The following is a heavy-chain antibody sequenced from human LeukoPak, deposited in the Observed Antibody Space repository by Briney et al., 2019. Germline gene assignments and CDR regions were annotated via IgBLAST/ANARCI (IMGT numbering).Heavy chain of an antibody. Sequence: SEALSLTCTVSGGSINNYYWTWIRQPPGKRLEWIGHIYYSGSTDYNPSLKSRVTLSVDTSKNQFSLKLSSVTAADTAVYYCARGGYYDGSGFSPRHNRFDPWGQGTLVTVSS. D-gene: IGHD3-22*01. CDR3: ARGGYYDGSGFSPRHNRFDP. CDR1: GGSINNYY. V-gene: IGHV4-59*01. CDR2: IYYSGST. J-gene: IGHJ5*02.